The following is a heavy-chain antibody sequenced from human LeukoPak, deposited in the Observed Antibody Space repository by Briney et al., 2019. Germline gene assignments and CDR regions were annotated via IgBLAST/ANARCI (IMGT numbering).Heavy chain of an antibody. V-gene: IGHV4-34*01. J-gene: IGHJ6*03. CDR1: GGSFSGYY. CDR3: ASTSSISYYYYMDV. D-gene: IGHD6-6*01. CDR2: INHSGST. Sequence: PSETLSLTCAVYGGSFSGYYWRWIRQPPGKGLEWIGEINHSGSTNYNPSLKSRVTISVDTSKNQFSLKLSSVTAADTAVYYCASTSSISYYYYMDVWGKGTTVTVSS.